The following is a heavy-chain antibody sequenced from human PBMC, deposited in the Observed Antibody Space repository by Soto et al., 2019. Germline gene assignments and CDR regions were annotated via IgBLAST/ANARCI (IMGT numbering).Heavy chain of an antibody. Sequence: GGSLRLSCAASGFSFSTYSMNWVRQAPGKGLEWVSSISSRGDTYYADSVKGRFTISRDNAKNSVSLQMDSLRAEDAAVYYCAREETAWPLAYGLDVWGQGTTVTVSS. CDR3: AREETAWPLAYGLDV. D-gene: IGHD2-21*02. J-gene: IGHJ6*02. CDR2: ISSRGDT. V-gene: IGHV3-21*01. CDR1: GFSFSTYS.